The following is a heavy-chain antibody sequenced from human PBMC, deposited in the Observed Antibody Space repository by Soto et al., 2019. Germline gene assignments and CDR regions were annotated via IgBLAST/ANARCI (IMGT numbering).Heavy chain of an antibody. CDR3: ASRDPGSSVDY. J-gene: IGHJ4*02. V-gene: IGHV4-4*02. CDR2: IYRTGST. Sequence: SETLSLTCAVSGGSFTSNNWWTWVRQPPGQGLEWIGEIYRTGSTNYNPSLKSRVTISLDKSENQFSLKVTSLTAADTAVYYCASRDPGSSVDYWGQGTLVTVSS. CDR1: GGSFTSNNW. D-gene: IGHD3-22*01.